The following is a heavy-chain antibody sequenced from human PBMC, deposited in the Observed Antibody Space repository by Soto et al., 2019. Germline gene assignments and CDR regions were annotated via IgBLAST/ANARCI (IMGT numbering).Heavy chain of an antibody. CDR2: IYYSGST. CDR1: GGAISCGGYY. V-gene: IGHV4-31*03. Sequence: PSETLSLTCTVSGGAISCGGYYWSWIRQHPGKGLEWIGYIYYSGSTYYNPSLKSRVTISVDTSKNQFSLKLSSVTAADTAVYYCARGSSLHPNWFDPWGQGTLVTVSS. CDR3: ARGSSLHPNWFDP. J-gene: IGHJ5*02. D-gene: IGHD6-13*01.